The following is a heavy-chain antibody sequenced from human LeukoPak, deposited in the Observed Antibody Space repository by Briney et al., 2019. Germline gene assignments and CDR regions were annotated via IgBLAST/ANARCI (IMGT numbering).Heavy chain of an antibody. D-gene: IGHD1-26*01. CDR2: IKQDGSEK. CDR3: ATDPRIVGATISY. CDR1: GFTFSGYW. J-gene: IGHJ4*02. V-gene: IGHV3-7*01. Sequence: GGSLRLSCAASGFTFSGYWMSWVRQAPGKGLEWVANIKQDGSEKYYVDSVKGRFTISRDNAKNSLYLQMNGLRAEDTAVYYCATDPRIVGATISYWGQGTLVTVSS.